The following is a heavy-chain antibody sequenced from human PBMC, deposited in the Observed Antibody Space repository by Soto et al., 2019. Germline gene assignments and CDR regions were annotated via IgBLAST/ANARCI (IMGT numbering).Heavy chain of an antibody. D-gene: IGHD3-22*01. V-gene: IGHV4-61*01. CDR2: ISHSGNT. CDR1: GDSVSSGSYH. J-gene: IGHJ4*02. CDR3: ARDTSTPYYYDTSGAFDY. Sequence: SETLSLTCTVFGDSVSSGSYHWSWTRQPPGRGLEWIGYISHSGNTKYNPSLKSRVTISVDTSKNQFSLRLSSVTAADTAVYCCARDTSTPYYYDTSGAFDYWGQGALVTVSS.